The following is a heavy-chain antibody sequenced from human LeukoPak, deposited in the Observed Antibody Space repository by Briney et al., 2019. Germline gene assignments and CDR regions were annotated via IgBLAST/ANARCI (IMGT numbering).Heavy chain of an antibody. V-gene: IGHV3-30*18. CDR1: GFTFSSYE. Sequence: PGGSLRLSCAASGFTFSSYEMNWVRQAPGEGLEWVAVISYEVSKKYYADSWKGGFTISTDNSKNPLYLQMNSLRAEDTAVYYCAKTFNRACSGSDRDYWGQGTLVTVSS. J-gene: IGHJ4*02. D-gene: IGHD5-12*01. CDR3: AKTFNRACSGSDRDY. CDR2: ISYEVSKK.